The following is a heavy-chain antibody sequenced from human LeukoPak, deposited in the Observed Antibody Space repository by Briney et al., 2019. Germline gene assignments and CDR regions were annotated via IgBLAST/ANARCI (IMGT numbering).Heavy chain of an antibody. D-gene: IGHD3-10*01. V-gene: IGHV3-15*01. CDR2: IQSKTDGGPP. CDR1: GFTFSDAW. Sequence: GGSLRLSCATSGFTFSDAWMSWLRQAPGEGLEWAGRIQSKTDGGPPDYAAPVKGRFTISRDDSKNTLYLQMNSLKAGDTAVYYCTTDRGALTNWGPGTLVTVSS. CDR3: TTDRGALTN. J-gene: IGHJ4*02.